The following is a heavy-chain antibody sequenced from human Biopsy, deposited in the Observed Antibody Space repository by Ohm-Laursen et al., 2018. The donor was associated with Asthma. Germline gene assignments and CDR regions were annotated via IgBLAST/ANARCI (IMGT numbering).Heavy chain of an antibody. CDR2: IIPIFGPT. CDR1: GDSFSNS. CDR3: ARGPEYVRSSGALDY. J-gene: IGHJ4*02. V-gene: IGHV1-69*15. Sequence: SSVKVSCNASGDSFSNSINWVRQAPGQGLEWMGRIIPIFGPTNYTQKFQGRVTISADDSTSTAYMELSSLSSEDTALYYCARGPEYVRSSGALDYWGQGTLVTVSS. D-gene: IGHD2-2*01.